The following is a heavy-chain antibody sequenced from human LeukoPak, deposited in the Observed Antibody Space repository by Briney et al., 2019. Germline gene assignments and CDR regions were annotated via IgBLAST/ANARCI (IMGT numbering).Heavy chain of an antibody. D-gene: IGHD5-12*01. V-gene: IGHV3-30*18. CDR2: ISYDGSNK. J-gene: IGHJ6*03. CDR3: AKDGSIVATIEGYYYMDV. CDR1: GFTFSSYG. Sequence: GGSLRLSCAASGFTFSSYGMHWVRQAPGKGLEWVAVISYDGSNKYYADSVKGRFTISRDNSKNTLYLQMNSLRAEDTAVYYCAKDGSIVATIEGYYYMDVWGKGTTVTVSS.